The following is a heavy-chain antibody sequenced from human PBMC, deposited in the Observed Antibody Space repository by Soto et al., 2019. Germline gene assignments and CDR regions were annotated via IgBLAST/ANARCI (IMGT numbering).Heavy chain of an antibody. CDR3: ARVAARKLDY. J-gene: IGHJ4*02. V-gene: IGHV4-59*01. Sequence: QVQLQESGPGLVKPSETLSLTCTVSGGSISSYYWSWIRQPPGKGLEWIGYNYYSGSTNYNPSLKSRVTISVDTSKNQFSLKLSSVTAADTAGYYCARVAARKLDYWGQGTLVTVSS. CDR1: GGSISSYY. CDR2: NYYSGST.